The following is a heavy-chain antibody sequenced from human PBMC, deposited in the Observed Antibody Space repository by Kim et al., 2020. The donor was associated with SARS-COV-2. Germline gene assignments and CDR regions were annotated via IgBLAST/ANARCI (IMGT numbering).Heavy chain of an antibody. CDR2: IYNSGSA. J-gene: IGHJ6*02. D-gene: IGHD2-21*01. CDR1: AGSISSYY. V-gene: IGHV4-59*01. CDR3: ARDPTGLRSATLYPYYYGMDV. Sequence: SETLSLTCTVSAGSISSYYWSWIRQPPGKGLEWIGSIYNSGSANYNPSLKSRVTISVDTSKNQFSLKLRSVTAADTAVYYCARDPTGLRSATLYPYYYGMDVWGQGTTVTVSS.